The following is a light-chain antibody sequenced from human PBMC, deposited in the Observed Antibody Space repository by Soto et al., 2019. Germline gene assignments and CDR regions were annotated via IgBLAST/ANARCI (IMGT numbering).Light chain of an antibody. Sequence: DIQMTQSPSSLSASVVYIFTITFQASQDISNYLNWYQQKLGKAPKLLIYDASNLETGVPSRFSGSGSGTDFTFTISSLQPEDIATYYCQQYSHLITFGQGTRLEIK. CDR1: QDISNY. CDR2: DAS. V-gene: IGKV1-33*01. J-gene: IGKJ5*01. CDR3: QQYSHLIT.